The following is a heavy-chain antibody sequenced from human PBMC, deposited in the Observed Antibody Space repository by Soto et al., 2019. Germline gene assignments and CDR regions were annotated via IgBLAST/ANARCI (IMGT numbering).Heavy chain of an antibody. Sequence: VQLVESGGDSVQPGWSLRLSCEASGFMFGTYWMSWVRQAPGKGLVWVANIKHDGNENFFGDSVKGRFTSSRDNYKNSLYLEMNDLRVDDTGVYYCVRATRSWGHYYYNGMDVWGQGNTVTVTS. CDR2: IKHDGNEN. CDR1: GFMFGTYW. V-gene: IGHV3-7*03. J-gene: IGHJ6*02. CDR3: VRATRSWGHYYYNGMDV. D-gene: IGHD6-13*01.